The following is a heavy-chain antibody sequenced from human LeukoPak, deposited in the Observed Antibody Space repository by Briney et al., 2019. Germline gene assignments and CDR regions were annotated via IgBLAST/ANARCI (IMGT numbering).Heavy chain of an antibody. V-gene: IGHV3-64D*06. CDR3: VKDRRRDCSGGGCFRSGFDY. Sequence: GGSLRLSCSASGFTFSSYAMHWVRQAPGKGLEYVSAISSNGGSTYYADSVKGRFTISRDNSKNTLYLQMSSLRAEDTAVYYCVKDRRRDCSGGGCFRSGFDYWGQGTLVTVSS. CDR1: GFTFSSYA. CDR2: ISSNGGST. D-gene: IGHD2-15*01. J-gene: IGHJ4*02.